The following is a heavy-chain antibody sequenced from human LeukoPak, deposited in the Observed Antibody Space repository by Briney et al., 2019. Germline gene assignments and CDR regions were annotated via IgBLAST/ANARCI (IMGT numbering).Heavy chain of an antibody. CDR2: INPSGGST. CDR1: GYTFTSYY. CDR3: ARRGTLAVHGNWFDP. V-gene: IGHV1-46*01. D-gene: IGHD6-19*01. Sequence: ASVKVSCKASGYTFTSYYMHWVRQAPGQGLEWMGIINPSGGSTSYAQKFQGRVTMTRDTSTSTVYMELNSLRSEDTAVYYCARRGTLAVHGNWFDPWGQGTLVTVSS. J-gene: IGHJ5*02.